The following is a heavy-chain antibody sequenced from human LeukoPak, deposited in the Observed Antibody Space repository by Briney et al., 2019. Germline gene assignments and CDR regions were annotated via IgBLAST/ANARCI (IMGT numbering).Heavy chain of an antibody. CDR3: ARQRGGSYSWDAFDI. J-gene: IGHJ3*02. D-gene: IGHD1-26*01. CDR2: IYPGDSDI. Sequence: GESLKISCKGSGYSFTSYWIGWVRQMPGKGLEWMGIIYPGDSDIRYGPSFQGQVTISADKSITTAYLQWSSLKASDTAMYYCARQRGGSYSWDAFDIWGQGTMVTVSS. CDR1: GYSFTSYW. V-gene: IGHV5-51*01.